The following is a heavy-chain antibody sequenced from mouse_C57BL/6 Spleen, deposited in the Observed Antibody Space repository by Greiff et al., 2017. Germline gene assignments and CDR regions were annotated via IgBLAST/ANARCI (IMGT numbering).Heavy chain of an antibody. Sequence: EVMLVESGGGLVKPGGSLKLSCAASGFTFSSYAMSWVRQTPEKRLEWVATISDGGSYTYYPDNVKGRFTISRDNAKNNLYLQMSHLKSEDTAMYYCARVDYDYLLAYWGEGTLVTVSA. CDR1: GFTFSSYA. D-gene: IGHD2-4*01. V-gene: IGHV5-4*03. CDR3: ARVDYDYLLAY. CDR2: ISDGGSYT. J-gene: IGHJ3*01.